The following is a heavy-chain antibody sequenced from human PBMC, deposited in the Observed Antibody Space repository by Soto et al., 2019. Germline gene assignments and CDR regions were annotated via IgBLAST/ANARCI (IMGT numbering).Heavy chain of an antibody. CDR1: GFTFSSYG. D-gene: IGHD2-2*01. Sequence: GGSLRLSCAASGFTFSSYGMHWVRQAPGKGLEWVAVISYDGSNKYYADSVKGRFTISRDNSKNTLYLQMNSLRAEDTAVYYCAKDLTSMIGYCSSTSCYVGNYYYGMDVWGQGTTVTVSS. V-gene: IGHV3-30*18. CDR3: AKDLTSMIGYCSSTSCYVGNYYYGMDV. CDR2: ISYDGSNK. J-gene: IGHJ6*02.